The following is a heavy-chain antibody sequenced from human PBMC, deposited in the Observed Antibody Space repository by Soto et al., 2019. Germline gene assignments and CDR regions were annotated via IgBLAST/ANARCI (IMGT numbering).Heavy chain of an antibody. CDR3: ARARGDIVLMVYAIMVDWFDP. Sequence: QVQLVQSGAEVKKPGASVKVSCKASGYPCTSYAISWVRQARGQGLEWMGWISAYNGNTNYAQKLQGRVTMTTDTSTSTAYMEPRSLTSDVTAVYYCARARGDIVLMVYAIMVDWFDPWGQGTLVTVSS. D-gene: IGHD2-8*01. V-gene: IGHV1-18*01. CDR2: ISAYNGNT. CDR1: GYPCTSYA. J-gene: IGHJ5*02.